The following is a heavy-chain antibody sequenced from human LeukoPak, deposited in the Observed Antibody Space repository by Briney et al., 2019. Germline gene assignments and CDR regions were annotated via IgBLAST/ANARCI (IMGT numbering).Heavy chain of an antibody. D-gene: IGHD1-26*01. V-gene: IGHV3-53*01. Sequence: GGSLRLSCAASGFTFSSYWMSWVRQAPGKGLEWVSVIYSGGSTYYADSVKGRFTISRDNSKNTLYLQMNSLRAEDTAVYYCARDRRVGATPDAFDIWGQGTLVTVSS. CDR2: IYSGGST. J-gene: IGHJ3*02. CDR3: ARDRRVGATPDAFDI. CDR1: GFTFSSYW.